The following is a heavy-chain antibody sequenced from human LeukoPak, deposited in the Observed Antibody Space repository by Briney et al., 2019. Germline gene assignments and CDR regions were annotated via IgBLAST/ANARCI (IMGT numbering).Heavy chain of an antibody. D-gene: IGHD2-2*01. Sequence: ASVKVSCKASGYTFTSYFMHWVRQAPGKGLEWMGGFDPEDGETIYAQKFQGRVTMTEDTSTDTAYMELSSLRSEDTAVYYCALVPAAKGSAFDIWGQGTMVTVSS. CDR2: FDPEDGET. CDR1: GYTFTSYF. V-gene: IGHV1-24*01. CDR3: ALVPAAKGSAFDI. J-gene: IGHJ3*02.